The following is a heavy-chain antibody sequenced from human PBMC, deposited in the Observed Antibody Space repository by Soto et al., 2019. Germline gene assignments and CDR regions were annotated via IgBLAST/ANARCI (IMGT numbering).Heavy chain of an antibody. D-gene: IGHD3-22*01. Sequence: ASVKVSCKASGYTFTSYGISWVRQAPGQGLEWMGWISAYNGNTNYAQKLQGRVTMTTDKSTSTAYMELSSLRSEDTAVYYCARERSRYDRSGYYRPDYWGQGTLVTVSS. CDR2: ISAYNGNT. CDR3: ARERSRYDRSGYYRPDY. V-gene: IGHV1-18*04. CDR1: GYTFTSYG. J-gene: IGHJ4*02.